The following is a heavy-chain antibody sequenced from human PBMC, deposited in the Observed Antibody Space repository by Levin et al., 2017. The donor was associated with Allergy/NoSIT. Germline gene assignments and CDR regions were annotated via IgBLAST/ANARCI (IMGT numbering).Heavy chain of an antibody. V-gene: IGHV3-74*01. CDR3: ARPAQLGVGPDWYFDL. Sequence: PGGSLRLSCAASGFTFSSYWMHWVRQAPGKGLVWVSRIKLDGSGANYADSVRGRFTISRDNAKNTLYLQLNSLRADDTAMYYCARPAQLGVGPDWYFDLWGRGTLVTVSS. J-gene: IGHJ2*01. CDR2: IKLDGSGA. D-gene: IGHD7-27*01. CDR1: GFTFSSYW.